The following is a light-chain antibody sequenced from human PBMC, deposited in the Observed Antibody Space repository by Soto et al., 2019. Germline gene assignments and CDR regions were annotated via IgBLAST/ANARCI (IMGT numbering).Light chain of an antibody. CDR1: QGISGY. J-gene: IGKJ4*01. V-gene: IGKV1-9*01. CDR2: AAS. CDR3: QQLTSYPRLT. Sequence: IKLTQSPSSLSASVGDRVTITCRASQGISGYLAWYQQKPGKAPKLLIYAASTLQSGVPSRFGGSGSGTDFTLTISSLQPEDFATYYCQQLTSYPRLTFGGGTKVDIK.